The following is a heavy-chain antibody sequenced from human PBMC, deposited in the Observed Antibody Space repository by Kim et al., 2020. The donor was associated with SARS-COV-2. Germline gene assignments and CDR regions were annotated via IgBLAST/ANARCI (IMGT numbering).Heavy chain of an antibody. CDR1: GFTFRSYS. CDR2: IISSSSYI. J-gene: IGHJ4*02. D-gene: IGHD5-12*01. Sequence: GGSLRLSCAASGFTFRSYSMNWVRQAPGKGLEWVSIIISSSSYISYADSVRGRFTISRDNAKNLLYLQMNSLRAEDTAVYYCARVKSGYDYLRGSSWMMDYWGQGTLVTVSS. CDR3: ARVKSGYDYLRGSSWMMDY. V-gene: IGHV3-21*06.